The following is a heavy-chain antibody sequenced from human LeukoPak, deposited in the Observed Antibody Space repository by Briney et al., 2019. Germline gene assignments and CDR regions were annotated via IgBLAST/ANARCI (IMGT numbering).Heavy chain of an antibody. CDR3: TKGTFDI. CDR1: EFTVSANY. CDR2: MDPDGVT. D-gene: IGHD6-13*01. V-gene: IGHV3-53*01. Sequence: PGGSLRLSCAGSEFTVSANYMSWVRQAPGKGPEWVSFMDPDGVTSYADSVQGRFTISRDNSKNTLYLQMSSLRAEDTAIYYCTKGTFDIWGQGTMVTVSS. J-gene: IGHJ3*02.